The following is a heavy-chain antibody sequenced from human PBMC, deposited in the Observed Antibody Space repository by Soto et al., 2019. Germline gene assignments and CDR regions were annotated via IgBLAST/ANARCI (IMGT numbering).Heavy chain of an antibody. J-gene: IGHJ4*02. CDR3: AKDLRLKNPYFDY. Sequence: GGSLRLSCAASGFTFSSYWMYWVRQAPGKGLVWVSRINSDGSSTSYADSVKGRFTISRDNAKNTLYLQMNSLRAEDTAVYYCAKDLRLKNPYFDYWGQGTLVTVSS. CDR2: INSDGSST. CDR1: GFTFSSYW. V-gene: IGHV3-74*01. D-gene: IGHD5-12*01.